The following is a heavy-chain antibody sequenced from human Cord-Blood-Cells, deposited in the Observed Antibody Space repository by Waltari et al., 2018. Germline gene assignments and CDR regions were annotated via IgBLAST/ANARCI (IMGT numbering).Heavy chain of an antibody. Sequence: QVQLQQWGAGLLKPSETLSLTCAVYGGSFSGYYCSWIRQPPGKGLEWLGEINHSGSTNYNPSLKSRVTISVDTSKNQFSLKLSSVTAADTAVYYCARGPSLTGDDYWGQGTLVTVSS. D-gene: IGHD7-27*01. J-gene: IGHJ4*02. V-gene: IGHV4-34*01. CDR2: INHSGST. CDR1: GGSFSGYY. CDR3: ARGPSLTGDDY.